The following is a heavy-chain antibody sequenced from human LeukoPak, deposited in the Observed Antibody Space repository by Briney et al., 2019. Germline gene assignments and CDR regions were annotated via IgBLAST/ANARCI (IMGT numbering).Heavy chain of an antibody. V-gene: IGHV3-30*04. CDR1: GFTFSSYA. CDR3: AKDLFDY. Sequence: GGSLRLSCAASGFTFSSYAMHWVRQAPGKGLEWVAVISYDGSNKYYADSVKGRFTISRDNSKNTLYLQMNSLRAEDTAVYYCAKDLFDYWGQGTLVTVSS. CDR2: ISYDGSNK. J-gene: IGHJ4*02.